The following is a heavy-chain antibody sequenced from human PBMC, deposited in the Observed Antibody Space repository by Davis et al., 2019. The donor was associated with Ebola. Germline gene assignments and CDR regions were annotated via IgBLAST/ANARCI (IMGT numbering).Heavy chain of an antibody. CDR1: GFPFSTLA. CDR2: ISLNGGSK. V-gene: IGHV3-23*01. Sequence: PGGSLRLSCAASGFPFSTLAMGWVRQAPGKGLEWVSVISLNGGSKYYADSVKGRFTISRDNSKNTLYLQMNSLRAEDTAVYYCAKRLSAWYFDYWGQGTLVTVSS. D-gene: IGHD6-19*01. CDR3: AKRLSAWYFDY. J-gene: IGHJ4*02.